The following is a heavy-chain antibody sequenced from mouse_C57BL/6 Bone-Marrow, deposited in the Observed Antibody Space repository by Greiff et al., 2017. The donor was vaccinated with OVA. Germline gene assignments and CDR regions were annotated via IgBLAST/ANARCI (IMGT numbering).Heavy chain of an antibody. Sequence: VKLMESGPGLVQPSQSLSITCTVSGFSLTSYGVHWVRQSPGKGLEWLGVIWRGGSTDYNAAFMSRLSITKDNSKSQVFFKMNSLQADDTAIYYCAKIRDYYGSNWYFDVWGTGTTVTVSS. J-gene: IGHJ1*03. V-gene: IGHV2-5*01. CDR1: GFSLTSYG. CDR3: AKIRDYYGSNWYFDV. D-gene: IGHD1-1*01. CDR2: IWRGGST.